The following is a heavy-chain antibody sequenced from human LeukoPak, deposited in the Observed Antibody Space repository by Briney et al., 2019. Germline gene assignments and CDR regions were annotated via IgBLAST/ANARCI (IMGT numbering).Heavy chain of an antibody. CDR1: GFTFSTYG. CDR2: ISYTSHK. D-gene: IGHD2-15*01. Sequence: PGGSLRLSCAASGFTFSTYGLQWVRQAPGKGLEWVSFISYTSHKYYTDSVKGRFSISRDNSKNTLYLQVNSLRADDTAVYYCANSGLNRFEYWGQGALVTVSS. CDR3: ANSGLNRFEY. J-gene: IGHJ4*02. V-gene: IGHV3-30*02.